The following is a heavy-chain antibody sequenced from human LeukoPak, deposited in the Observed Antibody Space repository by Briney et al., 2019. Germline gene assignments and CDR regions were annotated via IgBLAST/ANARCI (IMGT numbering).Heavy chain of an antibody. J-gene: IGHJ6*02. Sequence: GASVKVSCKASGYTFTHHGISWVRQAPGQGLEWMGWISCYNGDTMYAQNVQGRVTMTTDTSTSTAYMELRSLRSDDTAVYYCARDQMRYCSSTSCYYAMDVWGQGTTVTVSS. CDR1: GYTFTHHG. V-gene: IGHV1-18*01. CDR2: ISCYNGDT. D-gene: IGHD2-2*01. CDR3: ARDQMRYCSSTSCYYAMDV.